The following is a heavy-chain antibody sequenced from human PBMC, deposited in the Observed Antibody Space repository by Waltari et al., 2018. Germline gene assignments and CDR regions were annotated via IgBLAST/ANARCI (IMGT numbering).Heavy chain of an antibody. V-gene: IGHV3-7*01. Sequence: VQLVESGGGLVQPGWSLRLFFEASGFTLSNYCMSWVAQAPGKGLEWVANIEVDGSKENYVDSVKGRFTISRVNAKNTVYLKMNSLRADETAVYYCAKVKGGSYPHFDYWGQGTLVTVSS. CDR2: IEVDGSKE. J-gene: IGHJ4*02. CDR3: AKVKGGSYPHFDY. D-gene: IGHD1-26*01. CDR1: GFTLSNYC.